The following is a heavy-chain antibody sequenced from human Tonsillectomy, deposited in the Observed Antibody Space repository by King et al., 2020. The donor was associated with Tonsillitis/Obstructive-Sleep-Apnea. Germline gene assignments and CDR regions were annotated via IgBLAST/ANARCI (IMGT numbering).Heavy chain of an antibody. CDR2: FWCDGINQ. CDR1: GFTFSSFG. CDR3: ARDQRLNNPEIFDF. D-gene: IGHD3-3*01. Sequence: VQLVESGGGVVQPGRSLRLSCAASGFTFSSFGMHWVRQAPGKGLEWGAGFWCDGINQLYSDSVKGRFSISRDNSKNTLFLKLSSLRADRTAVYFCARDQRLNNPEIFDFWGQGTLVTVSS. V-gene: IGHV3-33*01. J-gene: IGHJ1*01.